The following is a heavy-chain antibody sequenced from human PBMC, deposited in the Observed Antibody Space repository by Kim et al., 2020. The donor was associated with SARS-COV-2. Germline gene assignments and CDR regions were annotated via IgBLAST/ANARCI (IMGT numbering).Heavy chain of an antibody. CDR2: ISSSSSYI. V-gene: IGHV3-21*01. CDR3: ARDPENSGSYFGPAF. J-gene: IGHJ4*02. CDR1: GFTFSSYS. Sequence: GGSLRLSCAASGFTFSSYSMNWVRQAPGKGLEWVSSISSSSSYIYYADSVKGRFTISRDNAKNSLYLQMNSLRAEDTAVYYCARDPENSGSYFGPAFWGQGTLVTVSS. D-gene: IGHD1-26*01.